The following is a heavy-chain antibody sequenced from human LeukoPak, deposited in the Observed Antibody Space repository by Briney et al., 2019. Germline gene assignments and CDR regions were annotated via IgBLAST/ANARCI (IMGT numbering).Heavy chain of an antibody. CDR1: AGSIRNYY. CDR2: VYYSGST. D-gene: IGHD3-9*01. V-gene: IGHV4-59*01. Sequence: SETLSLTCNISAGSIRNYYWTWFRQPPGKGLEWIGYVYYSGSTNYNPSLKSRVTISMDTSKNQFSLKLSSVTAADTAVYYCARDYTGYFPWGQGTLVIVSS. J-gene: IGHJ5*02. CDR3: ARDYTGYFP.